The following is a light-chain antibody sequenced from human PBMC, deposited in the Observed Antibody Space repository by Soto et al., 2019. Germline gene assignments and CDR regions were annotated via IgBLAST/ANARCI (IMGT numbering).Light chain of an antibody. CDR1: QSVSSN. Sequence: EILMTQSDAALSVSPGERATRSCRASQSVSSNLAWYQQKPGQAPRLLIYGASTRATGIPARFSGSGSGKEFTLTISSLQSEDFAVYYCQQYNNWPPWTFGQGTKVDIK. CDR3: QQYNNWPPWT. V-gene: IGKV3-15*01. J-gene: IGKJ1*01. CDR2: GAS.